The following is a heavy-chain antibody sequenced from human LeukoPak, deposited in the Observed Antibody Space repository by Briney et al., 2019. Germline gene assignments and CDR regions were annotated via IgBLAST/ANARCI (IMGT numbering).Heavy chain of an antibody. CDR1: GGSFSGYY. CDR3: ARAGRSPGHRIAAAGPPRYFDL. CDR2: INHSRST. V-gene: IGHV4-34*01. J-gene: IGHJ2*01. D-gene: IGHD6-13*01. Sequence: SETLSLTCAVYGGSFSGYYWSWIPQPPGKGLEWSGEINHSRSTNYNPSLKSRVTISVDTSKNQFSLKLSSVSAADTAVYYCARAGRSPGHRIAAAGPPRYFDLWGRGTLVTVSS.